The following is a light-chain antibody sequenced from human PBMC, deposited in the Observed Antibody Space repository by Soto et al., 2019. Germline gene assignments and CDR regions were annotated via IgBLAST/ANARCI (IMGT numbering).Light chain of an antibody. V-gene: IGKV2-24*01. CDR3: MQATHSPWT. Sequence: DLVMTQTPLSSPVTLGQPASISCTSSQSLVHSDGNTYLSWLQQRPGQPPRLLIYKVSNRFSGVRGSCSGSWAGTVFTLKSSMVEPDDVGVYYCMQATHSPWTFGQGTKVEIK. CDR1: QSLVHSDGNTY. J-gene: IGKJ1*01. CDR2: KVS.